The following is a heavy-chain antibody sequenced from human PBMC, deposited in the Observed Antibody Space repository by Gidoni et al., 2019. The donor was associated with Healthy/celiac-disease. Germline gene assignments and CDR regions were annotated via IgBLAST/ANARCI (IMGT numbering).Heavy chain of an antibody. CDR3: ARGAIAVAGPNWFDP. CDR2: INPNSGGT. Sequence: QVQLVQSGAEGKKPGASVKVSCKASGDTFTGYYMHWVRQAPGQGLEWMGWINPNSGGTNYAQKFQGWVTMTRAPSISTAYMELSRLRSDDTAVYYCARGAIAVAGPNWFDPWGQGTLVTVSS. CDR1: GDTFTGYY. J-gene: IGHJ5*02. V-gene: IGHV1-2*04. D-gene: IGHD6-19*01.